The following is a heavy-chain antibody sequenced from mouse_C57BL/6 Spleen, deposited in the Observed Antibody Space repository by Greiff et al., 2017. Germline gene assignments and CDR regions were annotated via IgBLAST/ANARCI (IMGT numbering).Heavy chain of an antibody. J-gene: IGHJ3*01. D-gene: IGHD4-1*01. CDR1: GYTFTSYW. V-gene: IGHV1-64*01. CDR3: ERSSNGDVKGFAD. Sequence: VQLQQPGAELVTPGASVKLSCKASGYTFTSYWMPWVKQRPGQGLEWIGMIHPTSGRTNYNEKFKSKATLTVDKSSSTAYMQLSSLTSADSAVYDCERSSNGDVKGFADWGQGTLVTVSA. CDR2: IHPTSGRT.